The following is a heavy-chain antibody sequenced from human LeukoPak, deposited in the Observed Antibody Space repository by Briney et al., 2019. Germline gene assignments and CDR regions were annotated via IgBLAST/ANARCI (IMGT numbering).Heavy chain of an antibody. J-gene: IGHJ4*02. D-gene: IGHD3-10*01. CDR2: ISGTGNRT. Sequence: GGSLRLSCAASGFTFSSYAMGWVRQAPGKGLEWVSAISGTGNRTYYADSVKGRFTISRDNSKNTLYLQMNSLRAEDTAVYYCANQALLWFGELLPYGYWGQGTLVTVSS. CDR1: GFTFSSYA. V-gene: IGHV3-23*01. CDR3: ANQALLWFGELLPYGY.